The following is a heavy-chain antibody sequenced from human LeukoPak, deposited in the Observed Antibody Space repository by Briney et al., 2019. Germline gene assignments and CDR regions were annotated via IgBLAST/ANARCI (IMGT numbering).Heavy chain of an antibody. CDR3: ARAGVVGDRHGGY. CDR1: GYSISSGYY. CDR2: IYRSGST. D-gene: IGHD1-26*01. Sequence: SETLSLTCTVSGYSISSGYYWGWIRQPPGKGLEWIGSIYRSGSTYYNPSLKSRVTISVDTSKNQFSLKLSSVTAADTAVYYCARAGVVGDRHGGYWGQGTLVTVSS. J-gene: IGHJ4*02. V-gene: IGHV4-38-2*02.